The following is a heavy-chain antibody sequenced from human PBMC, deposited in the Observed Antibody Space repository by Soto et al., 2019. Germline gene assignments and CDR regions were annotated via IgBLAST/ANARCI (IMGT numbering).Heavy chain of an antibody. CDR3: ARGGGKRYYGSGSYNY. Sequence: QVQLQQWGAGLLKPSETLSLTCAVYGGSFSGYYWSWIRQPPGKGLEWIGEINHSGSTNYNPSLKSRVTISVDTSKNQFSLKLSSVTAADTAVYYCARGGGKRYYGSGSYNYWGQGTLVTVSS. J-gene: IGHJ4*02. CDR2: INHSGST. D-gene: IGHD3-10*01. V-gene: IGHV4-34*01. CDR1: GGSFSGYY.